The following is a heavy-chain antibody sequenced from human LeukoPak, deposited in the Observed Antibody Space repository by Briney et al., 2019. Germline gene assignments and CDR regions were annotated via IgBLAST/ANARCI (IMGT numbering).Heavy chain of an antibody. J-gene: IGHJ3*02. D-gene: IGHD3-22*01. Sequence: SETLSLTCTVSGGSISSYYWSWIRQPPGKGLEWIGYIYYSGSTNYNPSLKSRVTISVDTSKNQFSLKLSSVTAADTAVCYCARVGGYYDSSGYYYHAFDIWGQGTMVTVSS. V-gene: IGHV4-59*01. CDR3: ARVGGYYDSSGYYYHAFDI. CDR2: IYYSGST. CDR1: GGSISSYY.